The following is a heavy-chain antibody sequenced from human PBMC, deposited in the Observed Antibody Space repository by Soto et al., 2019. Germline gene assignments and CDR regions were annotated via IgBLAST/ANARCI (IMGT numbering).Heavy chain of an antibody. CDR2: IYYSGST. J-gene: IGHJ5*02. D-gene: IGHD6-13*01. CDR1: GGSISSYY. V-gene: IGHV4-59*01. CDR3: ARGRRSSSWLSGWFDP. Sequence: KPSETLSLTCTVSGGSISSYYWSWIRQPPGKGLEWIGYIYYSGSTNYNPSLKSRVTISVDTSKNQFSLKLSSVTAADTAVYYCARGRRSSSWLSGWFDPWGQGTLVTVSS.